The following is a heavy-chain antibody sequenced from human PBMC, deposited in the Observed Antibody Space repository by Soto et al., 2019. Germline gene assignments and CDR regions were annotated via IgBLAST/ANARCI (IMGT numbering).Heavy chain of an antibody. CDR3: ARDRVDYGVLDY. CDR1: GFTFSSYG. CDR2: IWYDGSNK. Sequence: QVQLVESGGGVVQPGRSLRLSCAASGFTFSSYGMHWVRQAPGKGLEWVAVIWYDGSNKYYADSVKGRFTISRDNSKNTLYLQMNSLRAADTAVYYCARDRVDYGVLDYWGQGTLVTVSS. D-gene: IGHD4-17*01. J-gene: IGHJ4*02. V-gene: IGHV3-33*01.